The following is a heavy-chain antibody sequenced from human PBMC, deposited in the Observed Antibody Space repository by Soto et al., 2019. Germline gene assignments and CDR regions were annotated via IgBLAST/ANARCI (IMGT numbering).Heavy chain of an antibody. CDR1: GYSFAVYW. CDR3: ARQIYDSDTGPNFQYYFDS. D-gene: IGHD3-22*01. Sequence: PGESLKISCKGSGYSFAVYWITWVRQRPGKGLEWMGRIDPSDSQTYYSPSFRGHVTISATKSITTVFLPWSSLRASDTAMYYCARQIYDSDTGPNFQYYFDSWGQGTPVTVSS. J-gene: IGHJ4*02. CDR2: IDPSDSQT. V-gene: IGHV5-10-1*01.